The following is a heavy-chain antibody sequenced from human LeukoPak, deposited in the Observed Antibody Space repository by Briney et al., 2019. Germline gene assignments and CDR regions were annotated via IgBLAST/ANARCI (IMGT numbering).Heavy chain of an antibody. CDR2: IYYSGST. V-gene: IGHV4-59*01. CDR3: AREVAAAGGHNWFDP. CDR1: GGSICSYY. J-gene: IGHJ5*02. Sequence: SETLSLTCTVSGGSICSYYWSWIRQPPGKGLEWIGYIYYSGSTNYNPSLKSRVTISVDTSKNQFSLKLGSVTAADTAVYYCAREVAAAGGHNWFDPWGQGTLVTVSS. D-gene: IGHD6-13*01.